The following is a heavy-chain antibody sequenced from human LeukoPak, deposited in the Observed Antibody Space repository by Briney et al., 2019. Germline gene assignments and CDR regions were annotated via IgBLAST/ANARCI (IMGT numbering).Heavy chain of an antibody. V-gene: IGHV4-31*03. CDR1: GCSISSCGYY. D-gene: IGHD5-18*01. CDR2: IYYSGST. CDR3: ARDSRGYQTPWWY. J-gene: IGHJ4*02. Sequence: PSETLSLTCTVSGCSISSCGYYWSWIRQHPGKGLEWIGYIYYSGSTYYNPSLKSRVTISVDTSKNQFSLKLSSVTAADTAVYYCARDSRGYQTPWWYWGQGTLVTVSS.